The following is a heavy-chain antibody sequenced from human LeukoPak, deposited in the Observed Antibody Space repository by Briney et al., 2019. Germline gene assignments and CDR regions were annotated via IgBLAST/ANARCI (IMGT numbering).Heavy chain of an antibody. J-gene: IGHJ3*02. CDR2: IYYSGST. CDR1: GGSISSSSYY. CDR3: ARDPGPYSSSWCGDAFDI. D-gene: IGHD6-13*01. V-gene: IGHV4-39*07. Sequence: SETLSLTCTVSGGSISSSSYYWGWIRQPPGKGLEWIGSIYYSGSTYYNPSLKSRVTISVDTSKNQFSLTLSSVTAADTAVYYCARDPGPYSSSWCGDAFDIWGQGTMVTVSS.